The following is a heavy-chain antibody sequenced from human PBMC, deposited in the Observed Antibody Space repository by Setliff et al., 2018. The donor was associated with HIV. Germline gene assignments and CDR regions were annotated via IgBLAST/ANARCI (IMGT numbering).Heavy chain of an antibody. CDR2: ISDSGGTT. V-gene: IGHV3-23*01. CDR1: GFTFSSYA. D-gene: IGHD6-13*01. Sequence: PGGSLRLSCAASGFTFSSYAMSWVRQAPGKGLEWVSAISDSGGTTYYADSVKGRFTISRDNSKNTLFLQMNSLRPEDTAVYYCARDCRVGWVFTYGMDVWGQGTLVTVSS. CDR3: ARDCRVGWVFTYGMDV. J-gene: IGHJ6*02.